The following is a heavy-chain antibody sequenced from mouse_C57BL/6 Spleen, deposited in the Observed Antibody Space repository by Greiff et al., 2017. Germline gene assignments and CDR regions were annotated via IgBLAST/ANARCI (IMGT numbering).Heavy chain of an antibody. V-gene: IGHV14-3*01. CDR1: GFNIKNTY. J-gene: IGHJ4*01. CDR2: IDPANGNT. Sequence: EVQGVESVAELVRPGASVKLSCTASGFNIKNTYMHWVKQRPEQSLEWIGRIDPANGNTKYAPKFQGNATITAYTSSNTAYLQLSSLTSEDTAIYYCSRELHYAMDYWGQGTSVTVSS. CDR3: SRELHYAMDY.